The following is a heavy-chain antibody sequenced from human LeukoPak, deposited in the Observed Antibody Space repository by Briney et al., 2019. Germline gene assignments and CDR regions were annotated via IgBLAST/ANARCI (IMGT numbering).Heavy chain of an antibody. Sequence: SVKVSCTASGGTFSSYAFSWVRQAPGQGLELMGGIIPIFGTANYAQKFQGRVTITAVESTSKDYMELSSLTSEDTAVYYCARKGAAAFDYWGQGTLVTVSS. J-gene: IGHJ4*02. CDR2: IIPIFGTA. CDR1: GGTFSSYA. CDR3: ARKGAAAFDY. D-gene: IGHD6-13*01. V-gene: IGHV1-69*13.